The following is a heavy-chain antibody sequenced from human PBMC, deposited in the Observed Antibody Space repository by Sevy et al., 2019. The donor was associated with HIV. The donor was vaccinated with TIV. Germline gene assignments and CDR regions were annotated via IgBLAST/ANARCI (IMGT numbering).Heavy chain of an antibody. J-gene: IGHJ4*02. V-gene: IGHV3-33*01. CDR1: GFTFSTYG. Sequence: GGSLRLSCAASGFTFSTYGMLWVRQAPGKGLEWVADIWFDGSNIHYADSVRGRFTISRDNSKNTLSLQMSSLRAEDTAVYYCARERTYLFDYCGQGTLVTVSS. CDR2: IWFDGSNI. CDR3: ARERTYLFDY.